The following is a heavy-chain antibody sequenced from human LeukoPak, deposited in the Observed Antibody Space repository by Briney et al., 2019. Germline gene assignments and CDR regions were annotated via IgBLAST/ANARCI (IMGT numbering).Heavy chain of an antibody. Sequence: GGSLRLSGAASGFTFNSYEMNWVRQAPGKGLEWLSYISSSGTTLYYADSVKGRFTISRDNAKNSLYLQMNSLGAEDTAIYYCARDRGNGWDYWGQGTLVTVSS. J-gene: IGHJ4*02. D-gene: IGHD6-19*01. CDR3: ARDRGNGWDY. CDR2: ISSSGTTL. V-gene: IGHV3-48*03. CDR1: GFTFNSYE.